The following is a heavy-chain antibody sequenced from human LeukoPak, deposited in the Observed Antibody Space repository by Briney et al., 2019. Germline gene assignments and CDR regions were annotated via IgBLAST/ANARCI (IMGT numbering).Heavy chain of an antibody. CDR1: GFTFSNVW. V-gene: IGHV3-15*01. J-gene: IGHJ4*02. CDR2: IKSNSNGGTT. CDR3: TSTLGY. Sequence: GGSLRLSCAASGFTFSNVWLMWVRQAPGKGLERVGRIKSNSNGGTTDYAAPVKGRFNISRDDSKSTLYLQMDSLKTEDTAMYYCTSTLGYWGQGTLVIVSS. D-gene: IGHD2-15*01.